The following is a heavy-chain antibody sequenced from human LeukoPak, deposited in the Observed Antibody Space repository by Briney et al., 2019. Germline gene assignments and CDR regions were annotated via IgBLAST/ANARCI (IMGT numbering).Heavy chain of an antibody. J-gene: IGHJ4*02. CDR2: INHSGST. D-gene: IGHD3-22*01. Sequence: PSETLSLTCAVYGGSFNDYYWSWIRQPPGKGLEWIGEINHSGSTSSNPSLKSRVTISVDTSKNQFSLKLSSVTAADTAVYYCARGGGSSGYYIDYWGQGPLVTVSS. V-gene: IGHV4-34*01. CDR1: GGSFNDYY. CDR3: ARGGGSSGYYIDY.